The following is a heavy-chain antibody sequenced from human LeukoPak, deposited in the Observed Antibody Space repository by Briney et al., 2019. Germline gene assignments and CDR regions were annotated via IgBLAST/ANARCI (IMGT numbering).Heavy chain of an antibody. D-gene: IGHD6-13*01. CDR1: GYTFTSYY. CDR3: ARDPHSSSWTLFDY. CDR2: INPSVGST. Sequence: ASVKVSCKASGYTFTSYYMHWVRQAPGQGLEWMGVINPSVGSTTYAQKFQGTVTMPRDISTTTVYMELTSLRSEDTAVYYCARDPHSSSWTLFDYWGQGTLVPVSS. V-gene: IGHV1-46*01. J-gene: IGHJ4*02.